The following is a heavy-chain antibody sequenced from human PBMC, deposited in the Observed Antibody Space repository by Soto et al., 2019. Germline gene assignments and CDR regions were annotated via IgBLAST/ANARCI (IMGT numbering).Heavy chain of an antibody. J-gene: IGHJ4*02. CDR1: GFTFSAYS. CDR3: ARERNYGEGGGGDY. CDR2: ISSSSSYI. D-gene: IGHD4-17*01. Sequence: EVQLVESGGGLVKPGGSLRLSCAASGFTFSAYSMIWVRQAPGKGLEWVSSISSSSSYIKYADSVKGRFTISRDNAKNSLYLQVNSLTAEDTAVYYCARERNYGEGGGGDYWGQGTLVTVSS. V-gene: IGHV3-21*02.